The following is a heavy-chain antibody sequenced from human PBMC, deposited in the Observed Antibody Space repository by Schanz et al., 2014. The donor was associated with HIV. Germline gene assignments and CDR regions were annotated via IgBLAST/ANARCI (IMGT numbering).Heavy chain of an antibody. J-gene: IGHJ4*02. CDR1: GFTFSSYA. Sequence: EVQLVESGGGLVQPGGSLRLSCAASGFTFSSYAMSWVRQAPGKGLEWVSGISGNSGHTWYADSVKGRFTISRDSFNNTLYLHMSSLRAEDTAVYFCAKDRTDSGWYKEGPRELGEWGQGTLVTVSS. D-gene: IGHD6-19*01. CDR3: AKDRTDSGWYKEGPRELGE. V-gene: IGHV3-23*04. CDR2: ISGNSGHT.